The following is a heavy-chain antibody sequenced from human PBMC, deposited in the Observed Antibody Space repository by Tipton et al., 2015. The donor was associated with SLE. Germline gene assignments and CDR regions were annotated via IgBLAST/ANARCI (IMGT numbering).Heavy chain of an antibody. D-gene: IGHD2-15*01. CDR1: GFTFRIYY. CDR3: AGWVGYCSGGTCLY. V-gene: IGHV3-30*03. J-gene: IGHJ4*02. CDR2: IKYDGSNK. Sequence: SLRLSCAASGFTFRIYYMRWVRQAPGKGLEWVAVIKYDGSNKYYADSVKGRFTISRDNSKNTLYLQMNSLRAEDTAVYYCAGWVGYCSGGTCLYWGQGTLVTVSS.